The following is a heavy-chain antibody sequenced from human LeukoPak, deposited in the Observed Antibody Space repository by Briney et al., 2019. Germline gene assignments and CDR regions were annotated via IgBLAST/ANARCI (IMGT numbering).Heavy chain of an antibody. V-gene: IGHV1-2*02. Sequence: ASLKLSCKTSGYTFTGFDMHWVRQAPGQGLEWMAWINPNSVGTNYAQKFQGRVTMTRDTSISTAYMDLSRPRSDDTALYFCARGFFVHGVILMCSFGPWGQGTLVTVSS. CDR2: INPNSVGT. J-gene: IGHJ4*03. D-gene: IGHD3-10*01. CDR1: GYTFTGFD. CDR3: ARGFFVHGVILMCSFGP.